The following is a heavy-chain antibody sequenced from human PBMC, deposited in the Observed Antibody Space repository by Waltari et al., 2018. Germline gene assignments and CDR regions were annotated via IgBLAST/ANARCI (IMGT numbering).Heavy chain of an antibody. V-gene: IGHV3-53*01. Sequence: EVRLVESGGGLIQPGGSLRLSCAAPGFTVSYNDMSRVRQAPGNGLEWVSVIYAGGNTYYADSVKGRFTISRDDAKSTLYLAMHSLRVEDTAVYYCARAGLGSPLEWLRLFDSWGQGTLVTVSS. CDR2: IYAGGNT. CDR1: GFTVSYND. D-gene: IGHD5-12*01. CDR3: ARAGLGSPLEWLRLFDS. J-gene: IGHJ4*02.